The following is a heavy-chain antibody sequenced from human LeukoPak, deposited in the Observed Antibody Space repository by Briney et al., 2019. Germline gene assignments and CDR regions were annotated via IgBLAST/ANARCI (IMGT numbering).Heavy chain of an antibody. CDR3: AKGRGQGFDY. J-gene: IGHJ4*02. CDR1: GFTFSIYG. Sequence: PGGSLRLSCAASGFTFSIYGMSWVRQAPGKGLEWVSAISGSGGSTYYADSVKGRFTISRDNSKNTLYLQMNSLRVEDTAVYYCAKGRGQGFDYWGQGTLVTVSS. V-gene: IGHV3-23*01. D-gene: IGHD3-10*01. CDR2: ISGSGGST.